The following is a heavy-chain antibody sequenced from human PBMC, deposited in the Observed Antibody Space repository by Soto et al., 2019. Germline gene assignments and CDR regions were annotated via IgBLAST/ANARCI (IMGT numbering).Heavy chain of an antibody. CDR3: ARDDSSGYYLALDY. Sequence: SQTPLLPFAISGDSVSNNSAAWNWIRQSPSRGLEWLGRTYYRSKWYNDYAVSVKSRITINPDTSKNQFSLQLNSVTPEDTAVYYCARDDSSGYYLALDYWGQGTLVTVSS. V-gene: IGHV6-1*01. CDR2: TYYRSKWYN. D-gene: IGHD3-22*01. CDR1: GDSVSNNSAA. J-gene: IGHJ4*02.